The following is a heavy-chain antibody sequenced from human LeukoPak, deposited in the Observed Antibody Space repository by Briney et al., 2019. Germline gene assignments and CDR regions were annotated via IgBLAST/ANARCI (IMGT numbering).Heavy chain of an antibody. CDR2: IFYSGST. Sequence: SETLSLTCAVYGGSFSGYYWSWIRQPPGKGLEWIGYIFYSGSTYYNPSLKSRLTISVDTSKNQFSLKLSSVTAADTAVYYCARAPHYYDTSGYFFDYWGQGTLVTVSS. CDR3: ARAPHYYDTSGYFFDY. CDR1: GGSFSGYY. V-gene: IGHV4-34*09. J-gene: IGHJ4*02. D-gene: IGHD3-22*01.